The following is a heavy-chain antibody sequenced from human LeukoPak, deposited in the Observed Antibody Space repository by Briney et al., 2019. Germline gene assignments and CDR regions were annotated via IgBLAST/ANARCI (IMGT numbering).Heavy chain of an antibody. V-gene: IGHV4-59*08. D-gene: IGHD5-18*01. Sequence: SETLSLTCSVSDGSINLYQWSWIRQPPGKGLEWIGYGYYNGRTRYNPSLEGRVTISVDTSKNQFSLKLSSVTAADTAVYYCARHSGYSYGYAYYYYYMDVWGKGTTVTVSS. CDR1: DGSINLYQ. J-gene: IGHJ6*03. CDR2: GYYNGRT. CDR3: ARHSGYSYGYAYYYYYMDV.